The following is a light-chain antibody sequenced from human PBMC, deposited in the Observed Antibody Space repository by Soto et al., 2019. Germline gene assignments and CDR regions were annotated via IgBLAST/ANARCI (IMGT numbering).Light chain of an antibody. V-gene: IGKV3-20*01. Sequence: EIVLTQSPGTLSLSPGERATLSCRASESVSSSYLAWYQQKPGQAPRLLICGASSRATGTPDRFSGSGSGTDFTLTISRLEPEDFAVYYCRQYGSSPPITFGQGTRLDIK. CDR3: RQYGSSPPIT. CDR2: GAS. CDR1: ESVSSSY. J-gene: IGKJ5*01.